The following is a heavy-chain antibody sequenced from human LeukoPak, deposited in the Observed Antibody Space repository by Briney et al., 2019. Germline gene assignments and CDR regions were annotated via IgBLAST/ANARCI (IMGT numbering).Heavy chain of an antibody. CDR3: ARAGY. Sequence: GGSLRLSCAASGFTFSSYGMHWVRQAPGKGLEWVGRIKSKTDGGTTDFAAPVRGGFTISRDDSKNTLYLQMDSLKTEDTAVYYCARAGYWGQGTLVTVSS. J-gene: IGHJ4*02. CDR2: IKSKTDGGTT. V-gene: IGHV3-15*01. CDR1: GFTFSSYG.